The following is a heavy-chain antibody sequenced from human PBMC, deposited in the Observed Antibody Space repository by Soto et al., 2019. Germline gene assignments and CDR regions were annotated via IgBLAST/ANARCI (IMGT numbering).Heavy chain of an antibody. J-gene: IGHJ5*02. Sequence: EVQLVESGGGLVQPGRSLRLSCAASGFPFDDYDIHWVRQVPGKGLEWISGIRWDSGTLGYADSVKGRFIISRDDAKKSLFLQMNSLRGEDTALYYCAKGRSPTMARPLDQWGQGTLVTVSS. D-gene: IGHD1-1*01. CDR3: AKGRSPTMARPLDQ. CDR1: GFPFDDYD. V-gene: IGHV3-9*01. CDR2: IRWDSGTL.